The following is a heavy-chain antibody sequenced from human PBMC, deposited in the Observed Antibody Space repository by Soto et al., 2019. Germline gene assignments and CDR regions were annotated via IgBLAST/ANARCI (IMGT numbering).Heavy chain of an antibody. CDR3: ARGRYDILTGYYNAAFDI. D-gene: IGHD3-9*01. J-gene: IGHJ3*02. V-gene: IGHV1-8*01. CDR2: MNPNSGNT. CDR1: GYTFTSYD. Sequence: GASVKVSCKASGYTFTSYDINWVRQATGQRLEWMGWMNPNSGNTGYAQKFQGRVTMTRNTSISTAYMELSSLRSEDTAVYYCARGRYDILTGYYNAAFDIWGQGTMVTVS.